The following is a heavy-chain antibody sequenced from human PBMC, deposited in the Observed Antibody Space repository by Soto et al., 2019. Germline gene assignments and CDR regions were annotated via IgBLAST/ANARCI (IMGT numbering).Heavy chain of an antibody. J-gene: IGHJ3*02. CDR1: RSTFSTYA. CDR3: AKSLFGGPDI. CDR2: ISGGGGDT. V-gene: IGHV3-23*01. Sequence: PGGSLRLSCAASRSTFSTYAMSWVRQAPGKGLEWVSGISGGGGDTSYADSVRGRFTCSRDNSKNTLYLQMNSLRAEDTALYYCAKSLFGGPDIWGQGTMVTVAS. D-gene: IGHD2-15*01.